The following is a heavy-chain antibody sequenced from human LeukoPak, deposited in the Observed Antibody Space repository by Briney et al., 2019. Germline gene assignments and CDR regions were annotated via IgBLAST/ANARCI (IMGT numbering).Heavy chain of an antibody. Sequence: GGSLRLSCAASGFTFSDYYMSWIRQAPGKGLEWVSAIIGSRGSTYYADSVKGRFTISRDNSKNTLYLQMNSLRAEDTAVYYCARTGDSYYDFWSGYYGFFDYWGQGTLVTVSS. CDR3: ARTGDSYYDFWSGYYGFFDY. CDR2: IIGSRGST. V-gene: IGHV3-23*01. D-gene: IGHD3-3*01. CDR1: GFTFSDYY. J-gene: IGHJ4*02.